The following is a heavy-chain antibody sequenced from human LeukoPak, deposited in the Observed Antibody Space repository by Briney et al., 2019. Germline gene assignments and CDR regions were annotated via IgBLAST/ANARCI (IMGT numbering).Heavy chain of an antibody. CDR3: ARDGGGDCSGGSCYVDY. J-gene: IGHJ4*02. Sequence: GGSLRLSCAASGFTFSSYTMNWVRQAPGKGLEWVSSISGSSSYIYYADSVKGRFTISRDNAKNSLYLQMNSLRAEDTAVYYCARDGGGDCSGGSCYVDYWGQGTLVTVSS. CDR2: ISGSSSYI. D-gene: IGHD2-15*01. CDR1: GFTFSSYT. V-gene: IGHV3-21*01.